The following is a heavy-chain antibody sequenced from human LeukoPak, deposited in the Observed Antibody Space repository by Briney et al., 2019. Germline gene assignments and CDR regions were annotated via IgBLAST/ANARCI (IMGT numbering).Heavy chain of an antibody. CDR2: INHSGST. CDR1: VGSFSGYY. CDR3: ARAYCSSTSCYGYYYYGMDV. J-gene: IGHJ6*02. V-gene: IGHV4-34*01. D-gene: IGHD2-2*01. Sequence: SETLSLTCAVYVGSFSGYYWSWIRQPPGKGLEWIGEINHSGSTNYNPSLKSRVTISVDTSKNQFSLKLSSVTAADTAVYYCARAYCSSTSCYGYYYYGMDVWGQGTTVTVSS.